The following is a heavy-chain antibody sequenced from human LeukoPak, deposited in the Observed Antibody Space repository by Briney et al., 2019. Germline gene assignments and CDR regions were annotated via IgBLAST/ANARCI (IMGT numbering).Heavy chain of an antibody. V-gene: IGHV4-34*01. CDR3: ARRLFWFTPDWLDP. J-gene: IGHJ5*02. Sequence: SETLSLTCAVYGGSFSGYYWSGIRQPPGKGGEGRGEMNHSGSTNYNPSLKSRVTISVDTSKNQFSLKLSSVTAADTAVYYCARRLFWFTPDWLDPWGQGTLVTVSS. CDR2: MNHSGST. D-gene: IGHD3-3*01. CDR1: GGSFSGYY.